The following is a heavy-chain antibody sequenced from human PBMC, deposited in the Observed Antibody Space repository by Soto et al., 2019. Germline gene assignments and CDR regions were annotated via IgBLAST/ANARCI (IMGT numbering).Heavy chain of an antibody. J-gene: IGHJ6*02. D-gene: IGHD6-19*01. CDR2: ISAYNGNT. Sequence: GASVKVSCKASGYTFTSYGISWVRQAPGQGLEWMGWISAYNGNTNYAQKLQCRVTMTTDTSTSTAYMELRSLRSDDTAVYYCAREVAVAGMYGMDVWGQGTTVTVSS. CDR3: AREVAVAGMYGMDV. CDR1: GYTFTSYG. V-gene: IGHV1-18*04.